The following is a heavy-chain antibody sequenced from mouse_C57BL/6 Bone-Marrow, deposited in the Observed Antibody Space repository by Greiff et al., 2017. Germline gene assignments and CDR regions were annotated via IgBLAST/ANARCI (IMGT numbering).Heavy chain of an antibody. CDR3: ARRRLRVRYYFDY. CDR2: IDPNSGGT. Sequence: QVQLQQPGAELVQPGASVKLSCKASGYTFTSYWMHWVKQRPGRGLEWIGRIDPNSGGTKDTEKFKSKATLTVAKPSSTAYMQLSSLTSEDSAVYYGARRRLRVRYYFDYWGQGTTLTVSS. J-gene: IGHJ2*01. V-gene: IGHV1-72*01. CDR1: GYTFTSYW. D-gene: IGHD3-2*02.